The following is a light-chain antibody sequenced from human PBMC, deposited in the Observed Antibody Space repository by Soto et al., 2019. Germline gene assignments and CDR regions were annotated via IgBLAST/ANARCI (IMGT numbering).Light chain of an antibody. CDR3: SSFSSISREV. J-gene: IGLJ2*01. V-gene: IGLV2-14*01. CDR1: SSDVGGYSY. CDR2: EVS. Sequence: QSALTQPASVSGSPGQSITISCTGTSSDVGGYSYVSWYQQHPGKTPKLMIYEVSNRPSGVSHRFSGSKSGNTGCLTISGLQTEDEADYYCSSFSSISREVFGGGTKLTVL.